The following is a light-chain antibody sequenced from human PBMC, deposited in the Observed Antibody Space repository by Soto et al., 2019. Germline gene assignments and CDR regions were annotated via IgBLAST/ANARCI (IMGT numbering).Light chain of an antibody. CDR3: QQYNNWPRT. J-gene: IGKJ1*01. CDR2: GAS. Sequence: IVMTQSPATVSVSPGERATLNCRASQSVSSNLAWYQQKPGQAPRLLIYGASTRATGIPARFSGSGSGPEFTLTISSLQSEDFAVYYCQQYNNWPRTFGQGTKV. V-gene: IGKV3-15*01. CDR1: QSVSSN.